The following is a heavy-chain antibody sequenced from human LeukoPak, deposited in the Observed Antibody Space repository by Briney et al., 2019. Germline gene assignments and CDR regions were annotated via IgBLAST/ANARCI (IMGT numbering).Heavy chain of an antibody. Sequence: KPSETLPLICSVSGVSISTYYWTWIRQPAGKGLEWIGRMYIGGTRNYNPSLKSRVTMSIDTSKNQFSLKLSSVTAADTAVYYCARELPRENSYAYGFWFDPWGQGTLVTVSS. J-gene: IGHJ5*02. CDR3: ARELPRENSYAYGFWFDP. D-gene: IGHD3-16*01. CDR1: GVSISTYY. V-gene: IGHV4-4*07. CDR2: MYIGGTR.